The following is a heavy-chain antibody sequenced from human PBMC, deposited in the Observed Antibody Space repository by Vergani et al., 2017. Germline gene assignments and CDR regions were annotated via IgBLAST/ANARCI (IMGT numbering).Heavy chain of an antibody. CDR1: GFTFSSYA. D-gene: IGHD6-19*01. CDR3: AKDHLAVAGPYYLDV. J-gene: IGHJ6*03. V-gene: IGHV3-23*01. CDR2: ISGSGGST. Sequence: EVQLLESGGGLVQPGGSLRLSCAASGFTFSSYAMSWVRQAPGKGLEWVSAISGSGGSTYYADSVKGRFTISRANSKNTLYLQMNSLRAEDTAVYYCAKDHLAVAGPYYLDVWGKGTTVTVAS.